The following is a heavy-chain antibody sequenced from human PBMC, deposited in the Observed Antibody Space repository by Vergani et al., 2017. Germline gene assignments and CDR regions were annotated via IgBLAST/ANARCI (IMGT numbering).Heavy chain of an antibody. D-gene: IGHD4-11*01. V-gene: IGHV1-69*01. CDR1: GGTFSSYA. J-gene: IGHJ6*03. CDR2: IIPIFGTA. CDR3: ARAYSNYNYYYMDV. Sequence: QVQLVQSGAEVKKPGSSVKVSCKASGGTFSSYAISWVRQAPGQGLEWMGGIIPIFGTANYAQKFQGRVTITADESTSTAYMELISLRSEDTAVYYCARAYSNYNYYYMDVWGKGTTGSVS.